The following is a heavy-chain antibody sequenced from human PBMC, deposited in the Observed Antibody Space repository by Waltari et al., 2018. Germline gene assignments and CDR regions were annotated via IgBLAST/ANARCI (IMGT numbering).Heavy chain of an antibody. CDR1: GGSFSGYY. J-gene: IGHJ4*02. Sequence: QVQLQQWGAGLLKPSETLSLTCAVYGGSFSGYYWSWIRQPPGKGREWIGEINHSGSTHYNPSLKSRVTISVEPSKNQFSLKLSSVTAADTAVYYCARVSRDGYNVRYFDYWGQGTLVTVSS. CDR2: INHSGST. D-gene: IGHD5-12*01. CDR3: ARVSRDGYNVRYFDY. V-gene: IGHV4-34*01.